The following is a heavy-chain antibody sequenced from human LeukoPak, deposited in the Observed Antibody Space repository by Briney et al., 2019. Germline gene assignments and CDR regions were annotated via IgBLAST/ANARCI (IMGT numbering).Heavy chain of an antibody. V-gene: IGHV4-59*01. CDR3: ARDLRDYDFWSGYYGWFDP. J-gene: IGHJ5*02. Sequence: SETLSLTCTVSGGSISSYYWSWIRQPPGKGLEWIGYIYYSGSTNYNPSLKSRVTISVDTSKNQFSLQLSSVTAADTAVYYCARDLRDYDFWSGYYGWFDPWGQGTLVTVSS. CDR2: IYYSGST. CDR1: GGSISSYY. D-gene: IGHD3-3*01.